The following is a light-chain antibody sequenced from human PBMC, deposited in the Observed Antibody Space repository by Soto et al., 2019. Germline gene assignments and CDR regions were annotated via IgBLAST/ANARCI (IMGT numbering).Light chain of an antibody. V-gene: IGKV3-20*01. CDR2: GAS. Sequence: VLKKSPGTLSLYTGERATLSCRASQSVSSSYLAWYQQKPGQAPRLLIYGASSRATGIPDRFSGSGAGTDFTLTISRLDAEDFAVYYCQQYFIPPSFG. CDR1: QSVSSSY. CDR3: QQYFIPPS. J-gene: IGKJ1*01.